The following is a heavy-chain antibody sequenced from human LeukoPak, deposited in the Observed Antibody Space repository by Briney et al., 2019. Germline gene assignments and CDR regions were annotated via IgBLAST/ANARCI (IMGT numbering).Heavy chain of an antibody. J-gene: IGHJ5*02. Sequence: GGSLRLSCAASGFTFSSYEMSWVRQAPGKGLEWVSFISTSGSTIYYADSVKGRFTISRDNAKNSLYLQMNSLRAEDTAVYYCARVIRWRFDPWGQGTLVTVSS. CDR1: GFTFSSYE. D-gene: IGHD5-24*01. V-gene: IGHV3-48*03. CDR3: ARVIRWRFDP. CDR2: ISTSGSTI.